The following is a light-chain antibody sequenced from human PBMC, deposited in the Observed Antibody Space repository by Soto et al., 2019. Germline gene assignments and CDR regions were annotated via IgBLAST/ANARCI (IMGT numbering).Light chain of an antibody. Sequence: EIVLTQSPGTLSLSPGERATPPCRARPGVSSSHLAWYQQKPCQAPRLPIYGASRRATGIPDRFSGSGSGTDFTLTISRLEPEDFAVYYCEQYGSSPPLTFGGGTKVEIK. J-gene: IGKJ4*01. CDR3: EQYGSSPPLT. V-gene: IGKV3-20*01. CDR2: GAS. CDR1: PGVSSSH.